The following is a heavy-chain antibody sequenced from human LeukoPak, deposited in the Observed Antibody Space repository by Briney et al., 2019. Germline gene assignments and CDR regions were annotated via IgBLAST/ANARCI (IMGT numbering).Heavy chain of an antibody. J-gene: IGHJ4*02. D-gene: IGHD6-13*01. CDR2: VNHSGST. CDR3: AYVAAAGTFV. Sequence: PETLSLTCAVYGGSFSGYYWSWIRQPPGKGLEWIGEVNHSGSTNYNPYLKSRVTISVDTSKNQFSLKLSSVTAAATAVYYCAYVAAAGTFVWGQGTLVTVSS. V-gene: IGHV4-34*01. CDR1: GGSFSGYY.